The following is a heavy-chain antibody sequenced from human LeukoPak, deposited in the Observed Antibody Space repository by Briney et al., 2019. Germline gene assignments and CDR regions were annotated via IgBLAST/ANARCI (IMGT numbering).Heavy chain of an antibody. V-gene: IGHV5-51*07. D-gene: IGHD3-16*01. Sequence: GALLKICCESSGISISNYSFGWRHQLGEEGLEWMAVVSAGDSSTRYTPSFRGQVTISAENSISTAYLQWSSLKSSDSAIYYWARHSCYDSWGQGTLVTVSS. CDR2: VSAGDSST. CDR1: GISISNYS. CDR3: ARHSCYDS. J-gene: IGHJ4*02.